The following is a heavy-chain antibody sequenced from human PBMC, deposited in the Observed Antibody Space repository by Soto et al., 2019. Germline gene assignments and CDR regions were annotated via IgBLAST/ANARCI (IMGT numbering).Heavy chain of an antibody. CDR1: GYTFTGYY. J-gene: IGHJ6*02. CDR3: ARDPRHLVRGYYYYGMDV. Sequence: ASVKVSCKASGYTFTGYYMHWVRQAPGQGLEWMGWINPNSGGTNYAQKFQGWVTMTRDTSISTAYMELSRLRSDDTAVYYCARDPRHLVRGYYYYGMDVWGQGTTVTVSS. CDR2: INPNSGGT. D-gene: IGHD3-10*01. V-gene: IGHV1-2*04.